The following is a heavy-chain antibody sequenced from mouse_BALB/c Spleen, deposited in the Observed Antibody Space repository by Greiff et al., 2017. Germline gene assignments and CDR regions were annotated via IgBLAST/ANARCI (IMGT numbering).Heavy chain of an antibody. V-gene: IGHV2-2*02. CDR2: IWSGGST. J-gene: IGHJ3*01. D-gene: IGHD1-1*01. CDR1: GFSLTSYG. CDR3: ASDYGSSYAGFAY. Sequence: QVQLQQSGPGLVQPSQSLSITCTVSGFSLTSYGVHWVRQSPGKGLEWLGVIWSGGSTDYNAAFISRLSISKDNSKSQVFFKMNSLQANDTAIYYCASDYGSSYAGFAYWGQGTLVTVSA.